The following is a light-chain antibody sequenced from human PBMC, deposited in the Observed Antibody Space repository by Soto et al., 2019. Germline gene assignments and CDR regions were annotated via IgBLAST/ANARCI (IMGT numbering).Light chain of an antibody. CDR2: GAS. CDR3: QQYNDYSWT. V-gene: IGKV3D-15*01. CDR1: QSVSSN. J-gene: IGKJ1*01. Sequence: EIVMTQSPATLSVSPVERASLSCRASQSVSSNLAWYQQKPGQAPRLLIYGASNRATGIPDRFSGSGSGTEFTLTISSLQPDDVAIYYCQQYNDYSWTFGQGTKVDIK.